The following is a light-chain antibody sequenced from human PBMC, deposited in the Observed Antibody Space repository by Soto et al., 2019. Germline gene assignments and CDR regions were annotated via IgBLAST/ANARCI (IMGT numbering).Light chain of an antibody. CDR3: QQFSSYPLT. J-gene: IGKJ4*01. CDR2: DAS. CDR1: QTVGRY. Sequence: IVLPQSPCTLSLSPGDRFSLSCGASQTVGRYLSWYQHSPGQGPRLLVYDASNRATGVPARFSGSGSETDFTLTISRLEPEDFAVYYCQQFSSYPLTFGGGTKVDIK. V-gene: IGKV3-11*01.